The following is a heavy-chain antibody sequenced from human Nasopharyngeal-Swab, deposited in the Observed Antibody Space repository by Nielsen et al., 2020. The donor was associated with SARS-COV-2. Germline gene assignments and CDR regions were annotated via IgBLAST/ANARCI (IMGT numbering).Heavy chain of an antibody. D-gene: IGHD4-17*01. Sequence: GESLKISCAASGFTFSSYAMSWVRQAPGKGLEWVSAISGSGGSTYYADSVKGRFTISRDNSKNTLYLQMNSLRAEDTAVYYCARGGLRGGFDYWGQGTLVTVSS. V-gene: IGHV3-23*01. CDR2: ISGSGGST. J-gene: IGHJ4*02. CDR3: ARGGLRGGFDY. CDR1: GFTFSSYA.